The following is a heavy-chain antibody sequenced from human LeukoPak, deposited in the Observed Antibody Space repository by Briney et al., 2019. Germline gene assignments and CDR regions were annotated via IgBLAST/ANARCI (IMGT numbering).Heavy chain of an antibody. CDR2: IKEDGSEK. CDR3: APEVWELQGASDI. CDR1: GFPFNSYW. Sequence: GGSLRLSCAASGFPFNSYWMSWVRQAPGRGLEWVANIKEDGSEKFYVDSVKGRFTISRDNAKNSLFLQMTSLRAEDTALYYCAPEVWELQGASDIWGXGTXXXXX. J-gene: IGHJ3*02. D-gene: IGHD1-26*01. V-gene: IGHV3-7*01.